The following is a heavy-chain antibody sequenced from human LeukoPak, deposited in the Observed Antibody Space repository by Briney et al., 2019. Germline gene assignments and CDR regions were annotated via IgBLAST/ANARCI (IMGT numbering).Heavy chain of an antibody. V-gene: IGHV4-38-2*01. CDR1: GYSISSGYY. J-gene: IGHJ4*02. CDR3: ARGLVGAAHFDY. Sequence: SETLSLTCAVSGYSISSGYYWGWIQQPPGKGLEWIGSIYHSGSTYYNPSLKSRVTISVDTSKNQFSLKLSSVTAADTAVYYCARGLVGAAHFDYWGQGTLVTVSS. D-gene: IGHD1-26*01. CDR2: IYHSGST.